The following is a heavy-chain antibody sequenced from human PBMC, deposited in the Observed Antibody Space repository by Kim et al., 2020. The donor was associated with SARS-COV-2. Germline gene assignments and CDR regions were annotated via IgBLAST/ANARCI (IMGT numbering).Heavy chain of an antibody. CDR3: ARGRYDGELYYYYYGMDV. CDR2: MNPNSGNT. CDR1: GYTFTSYD. J-gene: IGHJ6*02. D-gene: IGHD3-10*01. Sequence: ASVKVSCKASGYTFTSYDINWVRQATGQGLEWMGWMNPNSGNTGYAQKFQGRVTMTRNTSISTAYMELSSLRSEDTAVYYCARGRYDGELYYYYYGMDVWGQGTTVTVSS. V-gene: IGHV1-8*01.